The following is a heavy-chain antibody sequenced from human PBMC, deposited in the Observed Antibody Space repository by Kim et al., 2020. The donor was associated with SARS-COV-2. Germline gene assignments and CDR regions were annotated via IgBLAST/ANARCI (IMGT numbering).Heavy chain of an antibody. J-gene: IGHJ2*01. CDR2: ILGSGHGT. D-gene: IGHD2-2*01. Sequence: GGSLRLSCAASRFTFSSSAMTWVRQAPGKGLEWVSSILGSGHGTYYADSVKGRFIISRDNAKNTLYLQMNNLRADDTAVYYCAKNVHITSVTFLWYFDLWGRGT. CDR3: AKNVHITSVTFLWYFDL. V-gene: IGHV3-23*01. CDR1: RFTFSSSA.